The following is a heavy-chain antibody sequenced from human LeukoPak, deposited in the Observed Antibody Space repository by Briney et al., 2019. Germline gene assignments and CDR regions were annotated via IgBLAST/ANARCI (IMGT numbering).Heavy chain of an antibody. Sequence: ASVKVSCKASGYTFTSYDINWVRQATGQGLEWMGRMNPNSGNTGYAQKFQGRVTMTRNTSISTAYMELSSLRSEDTAVYYCARGKNPLLHYGMDVWGQGTTVTVSS. CDR1: GYTFTSYD. CDR2: MNPNSGNT. CDR3: ARGKNPLLHYGMDV. J-gene: IGHJ6*02. V-gene: IGHV1-8*01. D-gene: IGHD2-15*01.